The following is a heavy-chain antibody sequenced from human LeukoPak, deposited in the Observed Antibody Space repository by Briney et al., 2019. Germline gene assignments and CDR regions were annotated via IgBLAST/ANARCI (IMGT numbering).Heavy chain of an antibody. CDR2: IKSKTDGGTT. D-gene: IGHD3-9*01. J-gene: IGHJ4*02. V-gene: IGHV3-15*01. Sequence: GGSLRLSCAASGFTFSNAWMSWVRQAPGKGLEWVGRIKSKTDGGTTDYAAPVKGRFTISRDDSKNTLYLQMNSLKTEDTAVYYCTTVIAHFDWLLNDYWGQGTLVTVSS. CDR1: GFTFSNAW. CDR3: TTVIAHFDWLLNDY.